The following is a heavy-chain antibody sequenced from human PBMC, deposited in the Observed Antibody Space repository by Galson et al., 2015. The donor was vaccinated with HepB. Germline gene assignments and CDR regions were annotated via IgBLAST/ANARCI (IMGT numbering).Heavy chain of an antibody. V-gene: IGHV1-46*04. D-gene: IGHD3-22*01. CDR2: INPSGGST. CDR3: ARDNEPMDYDSSGFVYGMDV. J-gene: IGHJ6*02. CDR1: GYTFTSYY. Sequence: SVKVSCKASGYTFTSYYMHWVRQAPGQGLEWMGIINPSGGSTSYAQKLQGRVTMTRDTSTSAVYMELSSLRSEDTAVYYCARDNEPMDYDSSGFVYGMDVWGQGTTVTVSS.